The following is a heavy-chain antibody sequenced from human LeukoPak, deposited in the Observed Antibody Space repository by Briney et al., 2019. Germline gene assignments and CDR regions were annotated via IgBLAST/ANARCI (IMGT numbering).Heavy chain of an antibody. CDR3: ARDLRSSSSSGINYYGMDV. Sequence: SETLSLTCTVSGGSISRSGYYWSWIRQHPGKGLEWIGYIYYSGSTYYNPSLKSRVTISVDTSKNQFSLKLSSVTAADTAVYYCARDLRSSSSSGINYYGMDVWGQGTTVTISS. CDR1: GGSISRSGYY. D-gene: IGHD6-6*01. CDR2: IYYSGST. J-gene: IGHJ6*02. V-gene: IGHV4-31*03.